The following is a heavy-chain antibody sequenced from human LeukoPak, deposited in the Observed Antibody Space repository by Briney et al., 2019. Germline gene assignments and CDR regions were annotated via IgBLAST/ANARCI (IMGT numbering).Heavy chain of an antibody. J-gene: IGHJ3*02. CDR1: GGSFSGYY. Sequence: PSETLSLTCAVYGGSFSGYYWSWIRQPPGKGLEWIGEINHSGSTNYNPSLKSRVTISVDTSKNQFSLKLSSVTAADTAVYYCASTPIPRDAFDIWGQGTMVTVSS. CDR2: INHSGST. CDR3: ASTPIPRDAFDI. D-gene: IGHD2-2*02. V-gene: IGHV4-34*01.